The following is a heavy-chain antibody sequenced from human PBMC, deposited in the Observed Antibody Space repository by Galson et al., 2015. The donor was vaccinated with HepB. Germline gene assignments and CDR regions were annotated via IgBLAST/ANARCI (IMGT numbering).Heavy chain of an antibody. CDR2: IYSGGST. CDR3: ARERGSVLWFDP. V-gene: IGHV3-53*01. Sequence: SLRLSCAASGFTVSSNYMSWVRQAPGKGLEWVSVIYSGGSTYYADSVKGRFTISRDNSKNTLYLQMNSLRAEDTAVYYCARERGSVLWFDPWGQGTLVTVSS. CDR1: GFTVSSNY. D-gene: IGHD6-19*01. J-gene: IGHJ5*02.